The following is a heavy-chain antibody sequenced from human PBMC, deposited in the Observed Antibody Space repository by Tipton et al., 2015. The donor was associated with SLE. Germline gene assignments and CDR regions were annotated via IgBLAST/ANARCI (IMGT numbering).Heavy chain of an antibody. D-gene: IGHD5-24*01. Sequence: TLSLTCTVSGVSISSSRYYSSWSWIRQSAGKGLEWIGPIYYSGSTYYYPSLKSRITISVETSKNQFSLEVRSVTAADTAVYYCARAFRDGYNYPTTRFDSWGQGTLVTVSS. CDR1: GVSISSSRYYSS. V-gene: IGHV4-39*07. CDR2: IYYSGST. J-gene: IGHJ4*02. CDR3: ARAFRDGYNYPTTRFDS.